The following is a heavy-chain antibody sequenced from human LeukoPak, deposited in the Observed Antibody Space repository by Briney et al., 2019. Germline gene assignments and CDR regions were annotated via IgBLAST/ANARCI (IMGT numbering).Heavy chain of an antibody. CDR1: GYTFTSSD. J-gene: IGHJ3*02. CDR3: ARGEGFWSGYYTGLAFDI. V-gene: IGHV1-8*01. D-gene: IGHD3-3*01. Sequence: ASVKVSCKASGYTFTSSDINWVRQATGQGLEWMGWMNPNSGNTGYAQKFQGRVTMTRNTSISTAYMELSSLRSEDTAVYYCARGEGFWSGYYTGLAFDIWGQGTMVTVSS. CDR2: MNPNSGNT.